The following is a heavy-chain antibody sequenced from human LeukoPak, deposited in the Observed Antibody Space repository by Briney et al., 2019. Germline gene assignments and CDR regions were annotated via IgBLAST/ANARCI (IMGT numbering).Heavy chain of an antibody. CDR3: ARVFGGREIGF. CDR2: MNPKTGST. CDR1: GYTFTTYD. D-gene: IGHD3-3*01. V-gene: IGHV1-8*01. Sequence: ASVRVSCKASGYTFTTYDINWVRQASSQGLEWMGWMNPKTGSTAYAQKFQGRVTMIRDTSIDTAYLEMSSLTYEDTAMYYCARVFGGREIGFWGQGTQVTVSS. J-gene: IGHJ4*02.